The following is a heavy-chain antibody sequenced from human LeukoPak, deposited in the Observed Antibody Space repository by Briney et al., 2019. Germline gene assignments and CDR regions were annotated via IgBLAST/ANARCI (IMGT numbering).Heavy chain of an antibody. CDR3: ATATLYCSGGSCYPNYFDY. D-gene: IGHD2-15*01. V-gene: IGHV4-59*01. J-gene: IGHJ4*02. CDR1: GGSISSYY. CDR2: IYHCGST. Sequence: SETQSLTCTVSGGSISSYYWSWIRQPPGKGLEWIGYIYHCGSTKYNPSLKSRVTISGDTSKNQFSLKLSSVTAADTAVYYCATATLYCSGGSCYPNYFDYWGQGTLVTASS.